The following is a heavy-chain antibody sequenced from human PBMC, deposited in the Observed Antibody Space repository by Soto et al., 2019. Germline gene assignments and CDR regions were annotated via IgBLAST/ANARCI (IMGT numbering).Heavy chain of an antibody. CDR1: GGTFSNYA. Sequence: SVKVSCKASGGTFSNYAISWVRQAPGQGLEWMGGIIPIFGTANYAQKFQGRVTITADESTSTAYMELSSLRSEDTAVYYCARAGAAAGYYYYYGMDVWGQGTTVTVSS. CDR2: IIPIFGTA. J-gene: IGHJ6*02. D-gene: IGHD6-13*01. V-gene: IGHV1-69*13. CDR3: ARAGAAAGYYYYYGMDV.